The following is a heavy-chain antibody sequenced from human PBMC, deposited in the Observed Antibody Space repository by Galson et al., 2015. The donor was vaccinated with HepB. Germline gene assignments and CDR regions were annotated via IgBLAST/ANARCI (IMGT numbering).Heavy chain of an antibody. CDR1: GFTFSSYA. D-gene: IGHD1-26*01. CDR2: IRGSGGST. V-gene: IGHV3-23*01. J-gene: IGHJ4*02. CDR3: AKESGSSHKSDY. Sequence: SLRLSCAASGFTFSSYAMSWVRLAPGKGLEWVSAIRGSGGSTFYADSVKGRFTISRDNSKNTLYLQMNSLRAEDTAVYYCAKESGSSHKSDYWGQGTLVTVSS.